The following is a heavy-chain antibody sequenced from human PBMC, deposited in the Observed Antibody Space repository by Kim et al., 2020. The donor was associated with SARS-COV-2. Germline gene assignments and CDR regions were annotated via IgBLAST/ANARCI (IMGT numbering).Heavy chain of an antibody. D-gene: IGHD3-10*01. CDR1: GYTFTSYG. J-gene: IGHJ5*02. Sequence: ASVKVSCKASGYTFTSYGISWVRQAPGQGLEWMGWISAYNGNTNYAQKLQGRVTMTTDTSTSTAYMELRSLRSDDTAVYYCARGLHKEAPGSWFDPWGQGTLVTVSS. CDR3: ARGLHKEAPGSWFDP. V-gene: IGHV1-18*01. CDR2: ISAYNGNT.